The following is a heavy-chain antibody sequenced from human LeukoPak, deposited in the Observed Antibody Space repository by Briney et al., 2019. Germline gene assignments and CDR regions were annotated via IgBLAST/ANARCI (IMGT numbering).Heavy chain of an antibody. CDR2: IKSKTDGGTT. CDR3: TTAGYCSSTSCYPWFDP. D-gene: IGHD2-2*01. Sequence: GGSLRLSCAASGFTFSNAWMSWVRQAPGKGLEWVGRIKSKTDGGTTDYAAPVKGRFTISRDDSKNTLYLQMNSLKTEDTAVYYCTTAGYCSSTSCYPWFDPWGQGTLVTVSS. V-gene: IGHV3-15*01. J-gene: IGHJ5*02. CDR1: GFTFSNAW.